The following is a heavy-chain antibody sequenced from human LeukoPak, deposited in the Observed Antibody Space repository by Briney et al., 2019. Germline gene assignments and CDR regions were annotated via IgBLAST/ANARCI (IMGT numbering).Heavy chain of an antibody. D-gene: IGHD3-10*01. CDR1: GYTFTGQY. CDR3: AIHYGSGSYHNPQLGY. Sequence: ASVKVSCKASGYTFTGQYIHWVRQAPGQGLEWMGWINPNTGGTDYAQKFQGRVTMTRDTSISTVYMELSRLRSDDTAVYYCAIHYGSGSYHNPQLGYWGQGTLVTVSS. CDR2: INPNTGGT. V-gene: IGHV1-2*02. J-gene: IGHJ4*02.